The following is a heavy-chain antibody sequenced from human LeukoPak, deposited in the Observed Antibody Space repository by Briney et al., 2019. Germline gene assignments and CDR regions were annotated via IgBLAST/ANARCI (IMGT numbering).Heavy chain of an antibody. CDR1: GFTFSSYA. V-gene: IGHV3-23*01. CDR2: TSGSGGST. Sequence: GGSLRLSCAASGFTFSSYAMSWVRQAPGKGLEWVSATSGSGGSTYYADSVKGRFTISRDNSKNTLYLQMNSPRAEDTAVYYCAKGCRHYDFWSGYYPTDLFYFDYWGQGTLVTVSS. D-gene: IGHD3-3*01. CDR3: AKGCRHYDFWSGYYPTDLFYFDY. J-gene: IGHJ4*02.